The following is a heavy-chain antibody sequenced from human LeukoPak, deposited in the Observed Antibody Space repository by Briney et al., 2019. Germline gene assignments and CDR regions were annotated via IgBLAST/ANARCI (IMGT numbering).Heavy chain of an antibody. D-gene: IGHD4-17*01. CDR2: ISGYSVTT. CDR3: AKHYGDYFLDF. CDR1: GFTFSNYA. J-gene: IGHJ4*02. Sequence: GGSLRLSCAASGFTFSNYAMSWVRQSPGKGLEWVSFISGYSVTTYYADSVQGRFTVSRDNSKKTLYLQMHSLRDEDTAIYYCAKHYGDYFLDFWGQGTLVTASS. V-gene: IGHV3-23*01.